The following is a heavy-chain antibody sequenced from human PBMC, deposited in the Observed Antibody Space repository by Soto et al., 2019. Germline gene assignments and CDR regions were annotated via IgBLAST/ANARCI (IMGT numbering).Heavy chain of an antibody. D-gene: IGHD3-22*01. CDR2: ISWNSDNI. J-gene: IGHJ4*02. CDR1: GFSFDDYA. Sequence: PGGSLRLSCAASGFSFDDYAMHWVRQAPGKGLEWVSSISWNSDNIGYADSVKGRFTISRDNAKNSLYLRMNSLRTEDTAVYYCTTYYDRSGYLFWGQGTLVTVSS. V-gene: IGHV3-9*01. CDR3: TTYYDRSGYLF.